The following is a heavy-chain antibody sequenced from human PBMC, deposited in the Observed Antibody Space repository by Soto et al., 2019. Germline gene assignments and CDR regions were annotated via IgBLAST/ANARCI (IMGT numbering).Heavy chain of an antibody. J-gene: IGHJ4*02. Sequence: SETLSLTCTVSGGSISSGDYHWSWIRQPPGKGLEWIGYIYYSGSTYYNPSLKSRVTISVDTSKNQFSLKLSSVTAADTAVYYCARGGYCGGDCYLVTDYWGQGTLVTVSS. CDR3: ARGGYCGGDCYLVTDY. D-gene: IGHD2-21*02. CDR1: GGSISSGDYH. CDR2: IYYSGST. V-gene: IGHV4-30-4*01.